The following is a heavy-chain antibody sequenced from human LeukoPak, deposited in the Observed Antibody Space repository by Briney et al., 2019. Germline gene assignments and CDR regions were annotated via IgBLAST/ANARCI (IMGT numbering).Heavy chain of an antibody. CDR1: GFTVSSNY. CDR3: ATSLGPLTEY. Sequence: GGSLRLSCAASGFTVSSNYMSWVRQAPGKGLEWVSVIYSGGSTYYADSVKGRFTISRDNAKNTLYLQMNSLRVEDTAVYYCATSLGPLTEYWGQGTLVTVSS. D-gene: IGHD7-27*01. J-gene: IGHJ4*02. CDR2: IYSGGST. V-gene: IGHV3-53*01.